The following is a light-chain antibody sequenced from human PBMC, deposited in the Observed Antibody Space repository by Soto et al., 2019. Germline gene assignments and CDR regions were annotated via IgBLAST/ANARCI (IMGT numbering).Light chain of an antibody. V-gene: IGLV2-8*01. J-gene: IGLJ2*01. CDR1: SSDVGIFNY. CDR3: CSYAGSNTLI. CDR2: EVN. Sequence: QSVLTQPPSASGSPGQSVTISCTGTSSDVGIFNYVSWYQQHPDQAPKLLIFEVNKRPSGVPDRFSASKSGNTASLTVSGLQAEDEADYYCCSYAGSNTLIFGGATKLTVL.